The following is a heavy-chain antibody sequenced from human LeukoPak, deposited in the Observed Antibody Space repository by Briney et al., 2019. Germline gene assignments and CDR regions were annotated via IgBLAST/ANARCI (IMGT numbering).Heavy chain of an antibody. CDR2: IYPGDSDT. CDR1: GYSFINYW. CDR3: ARLVTSYFDY. Sequence: GESLKISCQGSGYSFINYWIGWVRQMPGRGLEWLGIIYPGDSDTKYSPSFQGQVTISADKSISTAYLQWSSLKASDTAMYYCARLVTSYFDYWGQGTLVTVSS. D-gene: IGHD4-11*01. J-gene: IGHJ4*02. V-gene: IGHV5-51*01.